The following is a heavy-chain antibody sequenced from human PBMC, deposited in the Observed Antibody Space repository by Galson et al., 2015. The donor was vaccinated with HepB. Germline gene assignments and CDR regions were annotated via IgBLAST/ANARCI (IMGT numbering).Heavy chain of an antibody. J-gene: IGHJ4*02. D-gene: IGHD1-14*01. V-gene: IGHV4-59*01. CDR2: IYYSGRM. CDR3: AREGWVNRHFDY. Sequence: ETLSLTCTVSGGSISSYYWTWIRQPPGKGLEWIGYIYYSGRMNYNPSLKSRVTISVDTSKNQFSLKLSSVTAADTAVYYCAREGWVNRHFDYWGQGTLVTVSS. CDR1: GGSISSYY.